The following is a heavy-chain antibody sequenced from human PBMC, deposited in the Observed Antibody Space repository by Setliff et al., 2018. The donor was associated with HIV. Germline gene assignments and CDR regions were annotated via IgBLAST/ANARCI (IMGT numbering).Heavy chain of an antibody. CDR3: ARGIGPLPNWENFYYSMDV. CDR1: GGSISSSSYY. V-gene: IGHV4-39*01. D-gene: IGHD1-26*01. Sequence: PSETLSLTCTVSGGSISSSSYYWGWIRQPPGKGLEWIGSIYYSGSTYSNPSLKSRVTISADTSKNQISLKLNSVTAADTAVYYCARGIGPLPNWENFYYSMDVLGKGTTVTVSS. J-gene: IGHJ6*03. CDR2: IYYSGST.